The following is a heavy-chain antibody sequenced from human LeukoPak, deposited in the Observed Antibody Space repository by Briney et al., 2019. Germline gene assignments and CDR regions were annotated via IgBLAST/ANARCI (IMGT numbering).Heavy chain of an antibody. Sequence: GGSLRLSCAASGFTFSSYGMSWVRQAPGKGLEWVSAISGSGGSTYYADSVKGRFTISRENAKNSLYLQMNSLRAGDTAVYYCARDRGGGHMDVWGKGTTVTISS. D-gene: IGHD2-15*01. CDR1: GFTFSSYG. V-gene: IGHV3-23*01. CDR3: ARDRGGGHMDV. J-gene: IGHJ6*03. CDR2: ISGSGGST.